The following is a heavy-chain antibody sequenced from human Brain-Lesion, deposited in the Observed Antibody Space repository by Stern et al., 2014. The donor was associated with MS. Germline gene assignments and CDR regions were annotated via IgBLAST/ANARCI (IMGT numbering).Heavy chain of an antibody. CDR3: ARDQRGITIFGVVTDYYYLGMDV. J-gene: IGHJ6*02. CDR2: INPKTGSQ. V-gene: IGHV1-2*02. Sequence: VQLVESGAEVKKPGASVKVSCKTSGYIFTGYYIHWVRQAPGQGLEWMAWINPKTGSQKYAQRFQGRVTMSRDTSISTAYVELSSLTSDDTAVYYCARDQRGITIFGVVTDYYYLGMDVWGQGTTVTVSS. D-gene: IGHD3-3*01. CDR1: GYIFTGYY.